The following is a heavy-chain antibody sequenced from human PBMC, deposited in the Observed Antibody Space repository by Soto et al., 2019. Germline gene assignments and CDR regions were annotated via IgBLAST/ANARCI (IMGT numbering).Heavy chain of an antibody. Sequence: QVQLVQSGAEVKKPGSSVKVSCKASGGTFSSYAISWVRQAPGQGLEWMGGIIPICGTANYAQKFQGRVTITADESTRAAYMELSSLRSEDTAVYYCASGSVTLPRYYYYYGMDVWGQGTTVTGSS. V-gene: IGHV1-69*01. D-gene: IGHD4-17*01. CDR2: IIPICGTA. CDR3: ASGSVTLPRYYYYYGMDV. CDR1: GGTFSSYA. J-gene: IGHJ6*02.